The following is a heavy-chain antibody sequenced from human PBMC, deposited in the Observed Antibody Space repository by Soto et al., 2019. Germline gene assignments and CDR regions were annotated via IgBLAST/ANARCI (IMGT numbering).Heavy chain of an antibody. CDR2: TYYRSRWYN. CDR1: GDSVSGNSAA. D-gene: IGHD3-16*01. J-gene: IGHJ4*02. Sequence: QVQLQQSGPGLVTPSQTLSLTCAISGDSVSGNSAAWNWIRQSPSRGLEWLGRTYYRSRWYNDYAVSVKSRITVTPDTSKNQFSLHLNSVTPEDTAVYYCAREFRYYVSSDSYLDYWGQGALVTVSS. V-gene: IGHV6-1*01. CDR3: AREFRYYVSSDSYLDY.